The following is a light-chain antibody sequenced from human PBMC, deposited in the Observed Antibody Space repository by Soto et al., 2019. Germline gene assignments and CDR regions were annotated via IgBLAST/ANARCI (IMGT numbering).Light chain of an antibody. CDR3: CSYAGSYSWV. CDR1: SSDGGNYDY. V-gene: IGLV2-11*01. J-gene: IGLJ3*02. CDR2: DIA. Sequence: QSVLTQPRSVSGSPGQSVTISCTGTSSDGGNYDYVSWYQQHPGMAPQLIIYDIAKRPSGVPDRFSGSKFGNTASLTISGLQAEDEADYYCCSYAGSYSWVFGGGTKLTVL.